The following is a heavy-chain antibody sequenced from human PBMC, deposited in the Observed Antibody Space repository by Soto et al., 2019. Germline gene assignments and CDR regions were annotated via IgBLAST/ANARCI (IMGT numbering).Heavy chain of an antibody. D-gene: IGHD1-1*01. Sequence: QVQLVESWGGVVKPGRSLRLSCAASGFTFSSYAMHWVRQAPGKGLEWVAVISYDGSNKYYADSVKGRFTISRYNYKNTLYLQMNSLRAEDTAVYYCAKEVERGFDYWGQGTLVTVSS. CDR3: AKEVERGFDY. CDR2: ISYDGSNK. V-gene: IGHV3-30-3*01. J-gene: IGHJ4*02. CDR1: GFTFSSYA.